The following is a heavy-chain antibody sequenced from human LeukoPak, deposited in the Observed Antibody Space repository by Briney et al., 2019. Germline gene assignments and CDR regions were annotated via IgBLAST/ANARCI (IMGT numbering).Heavy chain of an antibody. V-gene: IGHV1-18*01. J-gene: IGHJ4*02. CDR3: ARDLFVVAFDY. CDR2: ISAYNGNT. Sequence: ASVKVSCKASGYTFTNYGISWVRPAPGHGLEWMGWISAYNGNTKYAQKLQGRVTMTTDTSTSTAYMELRSLRSDDTAVYYCARDLFVVAFDYWGQGTLVTVSS. D-gene: IGHD2-15*01. CDR1: GYTFTNYG.